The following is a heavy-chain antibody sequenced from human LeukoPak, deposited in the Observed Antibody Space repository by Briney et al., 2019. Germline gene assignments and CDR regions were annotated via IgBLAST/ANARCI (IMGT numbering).Heavy chain of an antibody. D-gene: IGHD5-12*01. V-gene: IGHV3-23*01. CDR1: GFTFSSYA. CDR2: ISGSGGST. CDR3: AKAQSFIVAVFDY. Sequence: TGGSLRLSCAASGFTFSSYAMSWVRQAPGKGLEWVSAISGSGGSTYYADSVKGRFTISRDNSKNTLYLQMNSLRAEDTAVYYCAKAQSFIVAVFDYWGQGTLVTVSS. J-gene: IGHJ4*02.